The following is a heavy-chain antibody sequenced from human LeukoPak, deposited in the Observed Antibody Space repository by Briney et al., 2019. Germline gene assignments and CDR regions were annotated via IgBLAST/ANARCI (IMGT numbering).Heavy chain of an antibody. CDR3: ARVGGWYYLDD. Sequence: PSETLSVTCTVPGNSISSGDYYWSWIRQPAGKGLEWIGRIYTSGSSTYNPSLKSRVTTSVATSKNQFSLKLSSVTATDTAVYYCARVGGWYYLDDWSQGTLVTVSA. D-gene: IGHD6-19*01. J-gene: IGHJ4*02. CDR2: IYTSGSS. V-gene: IGHV4-61*02. CDR1: GNSISSGDYY.